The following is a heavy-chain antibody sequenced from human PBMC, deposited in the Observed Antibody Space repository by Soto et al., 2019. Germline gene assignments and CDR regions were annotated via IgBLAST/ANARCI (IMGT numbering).Heavy chain of an antibody. CDR2: IIPILGIA. Sequence: SVKVSCKASGGTFSSYTISWVRQAPGQGLEWMGRIIPILGIANYAQKFQGRVTITADKSTSTAYMELSSLRSEDTAVYYCARLEEQQQLVIDYWGQGTLVTVSS. D-gene: IGHD6-13*01. CDR1: GGTFSSYT. J-gene: IGHJ4*02. CDR3: ARLEEQQQLVIDY. V-gene: IGHV1-69*02.